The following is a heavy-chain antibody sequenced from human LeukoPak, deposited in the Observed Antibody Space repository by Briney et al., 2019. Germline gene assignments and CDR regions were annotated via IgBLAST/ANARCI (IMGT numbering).Heavy chain of an antibody. V-gene: IGHV3-66*02. Sequence: GGSLRLSCAASGFTVRDNYMGWVRQVPGKGLEWVPVIYSAGSTNYADSVEGRFTISRDNSKNTLYLQMNSLRGDDTGVYYCARGLLGTGRPYFDFWGQGTLVTVSS. CDR2: IYSAGST. CDR1: GFTVRDNY. D-gene: IGHD6-6*01. CDR3: ARGLLGTGRPYFDF. J-gene: IGHJ4*02.